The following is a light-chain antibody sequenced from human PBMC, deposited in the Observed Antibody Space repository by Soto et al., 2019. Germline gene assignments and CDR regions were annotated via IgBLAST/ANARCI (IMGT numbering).Light chain of an antibody. Sequence: DIQMTQSPSSLSASVGDRVTITCRASQSITNYLNWYQQKVGKAPQLLIYAASTLQSGVPSRFSGIGSGTDFTVTINNLQPEDFATYYCQQSYSRPLTFGGGTKVE. CDR2: AAS. CDR1: QSITNY. CDR3: QQSYSRPLT. V-gene: IGKV1-39*01. J-gene: IGKJ4*01.